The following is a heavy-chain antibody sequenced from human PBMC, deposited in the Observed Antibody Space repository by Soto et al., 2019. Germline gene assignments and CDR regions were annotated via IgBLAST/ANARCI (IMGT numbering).Heavy chain of an antibody. D-gene: IGHD3-10*01. J-gene: IGHJ4*02. V-gene: IGHV3-30*03. CDR2: ISYDGSNK. CDR3: AQSWGYNAALDY. CDR1: GFTFSSYG. Sequence: QVQLVESGGGVVQPGRSLRLSCAASGFTFSSYGMHWVRQAPGKGLEWVAVISYDGSNKYYADSVKGRFTISRDNSKNTLYLQMNSLRAEDTAVSDCAQSWGYNAALDYWGQGTLVTVSS.